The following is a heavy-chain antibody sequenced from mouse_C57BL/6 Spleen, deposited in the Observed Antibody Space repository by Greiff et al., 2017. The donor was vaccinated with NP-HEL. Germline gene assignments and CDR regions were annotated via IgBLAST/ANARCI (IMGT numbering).Heavy chain of an antibody. CDR1: GYTFTDYN. CDR2: INPNNGGT. Sequence: VQLQQSGPELVKPGASVKIPCKASGYTFTDYNMDWVKQSHGKSLEWIGDINPNNGGTIYNQKFKGKATLTVDKSSSTAYMELRSLTSEDTAVYYCARRADLYAMDYWGQGTSVTVSS. J-gene: IGHJ4*01. V-gene: IGHV1-18*01. CDR3: ARRADLYAMDY.